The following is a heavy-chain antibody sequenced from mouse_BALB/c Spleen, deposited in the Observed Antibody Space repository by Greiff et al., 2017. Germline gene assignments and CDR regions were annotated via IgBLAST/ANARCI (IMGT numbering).Heavy chain of an antibody. D-gene: IGHD2-10*01. V-gene: IGHV1-54*01. CDR2: INPGSGGT. J-gene: IGHJ3*01. Sequence: QGQLQQSGAELVRPGTSVKVSCKASGYAFTNYLIEWVKQRPGQGLEWIGVINPGSGGTNYNEKFKGKATLTADKSSSTAYMQLSSLTSDDSAVYFCARKAYYGNTPFAYWGQGTLVTVSA. CDR3: ARKAYYGNTPFAY. CDR1: GYAFTNYL.